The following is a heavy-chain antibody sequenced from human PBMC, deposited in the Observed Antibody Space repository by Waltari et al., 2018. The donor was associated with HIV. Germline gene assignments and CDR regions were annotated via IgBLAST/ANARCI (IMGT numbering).Heavy chain of an antibody. CDR1: GHLVSDHT. J-gene: IGHJ4*02. V-gene: IGHV3-30-3*01. CDR2: ISKAGTKK. D-gene: IGHD2-21*02. Sequence: QVQLVESGGGVVQPGRSLRLSCAASGHLVSDHTMHWVRQAPGKGLEWVAVISKAGTKKYYADSVKGRFTISRDNSNNALYLQMNSLTVEDTAVYYCARGIYCGSDCYSGLDSWGQGSLVTVSS. CDR3: ARGIYCGSDCYSGLDS.